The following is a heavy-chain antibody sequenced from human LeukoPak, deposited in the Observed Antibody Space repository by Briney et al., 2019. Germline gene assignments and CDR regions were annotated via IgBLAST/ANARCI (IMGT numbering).Heavy chain of an antibody. D-gene: IGHD3-16*01. CDR1: GGSISSGGYY. CDR2: IYHSGST. CDR3: ASRSLGVTPSDY. J-gene: IGHJ4*02. V-gene: IGHV4-30-2*01. Sequence: SQTLSLTCTVSGGSISSGGYYWSWIRQPPGKGLEWIGYIYHSGSTYYNPSLKSRVTISVDRSKNQFSLKLSSVTAEDTAVYYCASRSLGVTPSDYWGQGTLVTVSS.